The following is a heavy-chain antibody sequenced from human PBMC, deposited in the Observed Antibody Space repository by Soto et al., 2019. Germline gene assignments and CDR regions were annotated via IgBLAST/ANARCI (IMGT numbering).Heavy chain of an antibody. CDR2: VYYGGST. Sequence: ETLSLTCTVSGDSIRSYYWTWIRQPPGRGLEWIGHVYYGGSTNYNPSLQSRVTISLDTSKNQFSLRLTSMTAADAAVYYCAGEGALATFGVVWGQGTRVTVSS. J-gene: IGHJ4*02. D-gene: IGHD3-3*01. CDR3: AGEGALATFGVV. CDR1: GDSIRSYY. V-gene: IGHV4-59*01.